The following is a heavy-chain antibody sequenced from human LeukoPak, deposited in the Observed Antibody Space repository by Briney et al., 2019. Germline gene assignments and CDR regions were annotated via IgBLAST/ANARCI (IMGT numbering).Heavy chain of an antibody. J-gene: IGHJ4*02. V-gene: IGHV3-74*01. D-gene: IGHD2-21*02. CDR3: ARDGFLGPVTAYLDY. CDR2: VKSDGSST. Sequence: GGSLRLSCAASGFTFRSYAMHWVRQAPGKGLAWVSRVKSDGSSTSYADSVKGRFTISRDNAGNTLFLQMNSLRAEDTAVYYCARDGFLGPVTAYLDYWGQGTPVTVSS. CDR1: GFTFRSYA.